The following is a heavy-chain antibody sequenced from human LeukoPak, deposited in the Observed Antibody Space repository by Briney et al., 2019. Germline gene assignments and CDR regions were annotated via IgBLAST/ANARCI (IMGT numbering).Heavy chain of an antibody. V-gene: IGHV4-61*02. J-gene: IGHJ6*03. D-gene: IGHD3-3*02. CDR3: ARSISGNYYYYYMDV. CDR1: GGSISSGSYY. Sequence: SETLSLTCTVSGGSISSGSYYWSWIRQPAGKGLEWIGRIYTSGSTNYNPSLKSRVTISVDTSKNQFSLKLSSVTAADTAVYYCARSISGNYYYYYMDVWGKGTTVTVSS. CDR2: IYTSGST.